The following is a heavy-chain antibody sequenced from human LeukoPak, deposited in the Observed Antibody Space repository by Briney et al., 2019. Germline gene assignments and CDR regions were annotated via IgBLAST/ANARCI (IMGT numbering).Heavy chain of an antibody. J-gene: IGHJ4*02. D-gene: IGHD3-10*01. Sequence: GASVKVSCKASGYTFTSYDINWVRQATGQGLEWMGWMNPNSGNTGYAQKFQGRVTMTRNTSISTAYMELSSLRSEGTAVYYCARALAMVRGVIINYWGQGTLVTVSS. CDR3: ARALAMVRGVIINY. CDR1: GYTFTSYD. V-gene: IGHV1-8*01. CDR2: MNPNSGNT.